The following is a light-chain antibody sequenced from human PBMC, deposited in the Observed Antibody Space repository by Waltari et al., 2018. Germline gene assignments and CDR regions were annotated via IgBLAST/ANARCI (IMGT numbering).Light chain of an antibody. CDR1: SSDVGSYNL. Sequence: QSALTQPASVSGSPGQSITISCTGTSSDVGSYNLVSWYQQLPGKAPKLMIYEGSKRPSGVSNRFSCSKSGNTASLTISGLQAEDEADYYCCSYAGSSTWVFGGGTKLTVL. J-gene: IGLJ3*02. CDR2: EGS. V-gene: IGLV2-23*01. CDR3: CSYAGSSTWV.